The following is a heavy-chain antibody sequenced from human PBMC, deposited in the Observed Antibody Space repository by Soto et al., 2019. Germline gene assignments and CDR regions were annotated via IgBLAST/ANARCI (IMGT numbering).Heavy chain of an antibody. V-gene: IGHV4-31*03. J-gene: IGHJ4*02. Sequence: QVQLQESGPGLVKPPQTLSLTCTVSGGSISSVGYYWTWIRQPPGKGLEWIGSIYHTGSTYYSPSLRSRLRISVDTPKSQFSLRLNSVTAADTAVYYCARATGTLRSRNCDYWGQGTLVTVSS. CDR1: GGSISSVGYY. CDR2: IYHTGST. D-gene: IGHD1-1*01. CDR3: ARATGTLRSRNCDY.